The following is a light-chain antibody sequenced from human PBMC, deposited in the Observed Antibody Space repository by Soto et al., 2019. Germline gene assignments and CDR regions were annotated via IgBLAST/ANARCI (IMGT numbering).Light chain of an antibody. J-gene: IGLJ2*01. CDR3: RPNTSSSPVV. Sequence: QSALTQPASVSGSPGQSITISCTGTSSDVGGYNYVSWYQQHPGKAPKLMIYEVSNRPSGVSNRFSGSKSGNTASLTISGLQGGEGGDYYSRPNTSSSPVVFGGGT. V-gene: IGLV2-14*01. CDR1: SSDVGGYNY. CDR2: EVS.